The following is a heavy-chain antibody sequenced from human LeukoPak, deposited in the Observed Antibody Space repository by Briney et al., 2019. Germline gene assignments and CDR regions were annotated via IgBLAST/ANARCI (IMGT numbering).Heavy chain of an antibody. Sequence: QVQLQESGPGLVKPSQTLSLTCTVSVASITSGGNSWGWFGQHPGRARGWIGYIYYSGSTYYNPSLKSRVTISVDTSKNQFSLKLSSVTAADTAVYYCARGEATVTKQFDPWGQGTLVTVSS. CDR2: IYYSGST. V-gene: IGHV4-31*03. CDR1: VASITSGGNS. CDR3: ARGEATVTKQFDP. J-gene: IGHJ5*02. D-gene: IGHD4-17*01.